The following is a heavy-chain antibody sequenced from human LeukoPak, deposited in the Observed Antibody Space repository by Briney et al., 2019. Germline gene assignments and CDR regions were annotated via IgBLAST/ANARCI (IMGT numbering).Heavy chain of an antibody. J-gene: IGHJ4*02. D-gene: IGHD3-22*01. CDR1: GYSISSGYY. V-gene: IGHV4-38-2*02. Sequence: SETLSLTCTVSGYSISSGYYWGWIRQPPGKGLEWIGSIYHSGSTYYSPSLKSRVTISVDTSKNQFSLKLSSVTAADTAVYYCARHPGFSSGNDYWGQGTLVTVSS. CDR3: ARHPGFSSGNDY. CDR2: IYHSGST.